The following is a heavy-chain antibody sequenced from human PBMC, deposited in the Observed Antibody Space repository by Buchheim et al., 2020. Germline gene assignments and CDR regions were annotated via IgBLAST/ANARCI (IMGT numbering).Heavy chain of an antibody. CDR3: GREAGQGHYYYGTDV. J-gene: IGHJ6*02. CDR1: GGSISTTNW. D-gene: IGHD6-19*01. CDR2: VYHSGRT. Sequence: QVQLQESGPGLVKPSGTLSLTCAVSGGSISTTNWWSWVRQTPGKGLEWIGEVYHSGRTTYNPSLKSRVTISVGKSKNHFSLNLTSVTAADAAVYFCGREAGQGHYYYGTDVWGQGTT. V-gene: IGHV4-4*02.